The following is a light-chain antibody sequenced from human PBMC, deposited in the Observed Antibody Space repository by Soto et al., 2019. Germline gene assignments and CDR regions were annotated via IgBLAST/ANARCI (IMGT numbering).Light chain of an antibody. Sequence: QSALTQPPSASGSPGQSVTISCTGTSRDVGGYNYVSWYQQHPGKAPKFLIFEVSRRPSGVPDRFSGSKSGNTASLTVSGLQVDDEAEYYCSSYAGSNTPVIFGGGTKGTVL. CDR3: SSYAGSNTPVI. CDR2: EVS. CDR1: SRDVGGYNY. J-gene: IGLJ2*01. V-gene: IGLV2-8*01.